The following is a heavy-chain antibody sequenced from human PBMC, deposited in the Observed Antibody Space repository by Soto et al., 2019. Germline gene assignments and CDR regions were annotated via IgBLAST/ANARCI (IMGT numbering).Heavy chain of an antibody. J-gene: IGHJ6*02. Sequence: PVKVSCKASGGTFSSYAISWVRQAPGQGLEWMGGIIPIFGTANYAQKFQGRVTITADESTSTAYMELSSLRSEDTAVYYCARGTYCSSTSCYRRPYYYYGMDVWGQGTTVTVSS. CDR2: IIPIFGTA. CDR3: ARGTYCSSTSCYRRPYYYYGMDV. V-gene: IGHV1-69*13. D-gene: IGHD2-2*01. CDR1: GGTFSSYA.